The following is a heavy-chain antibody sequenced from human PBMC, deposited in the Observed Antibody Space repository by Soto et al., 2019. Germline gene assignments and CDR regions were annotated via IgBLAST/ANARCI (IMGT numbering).Heavy chain of an antibody. V-gene: IGHV1-3*05. Sequence: QFQLVQSGAEEKKPGASVKVSGKASGYTFTSYAMHGVRQAPGQRLEWMGWINAGNGNKKYSQKFQGRVTITRDTAASTAYMELSSLSSEDTAVYYCAWSIVVVTALDYWGQGTLVTVSS. CDR1: GYTFTSYA. CDR2: INAGNGNK. CDR3: AWSIVVVTALDY. J-gene: IGHJ4*02. D-gene: IGHD2-21*02.